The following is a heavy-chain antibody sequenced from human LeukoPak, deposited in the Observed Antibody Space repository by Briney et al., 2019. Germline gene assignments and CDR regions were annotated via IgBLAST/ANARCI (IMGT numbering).Heavy chain of an antibody. CDR1: GFTFSSYS. Sequence: GGSLRLSCAASGFTFSSYSMSWVRQAPGKGLEWVSAISGSGGSTYYADSVKGRFTISRDNAKNTLYLQMNSLRAEDTAVYFCAREGSSSWSYYVDYWGQGTLVTVSS. D-gene: IGHD6-13*01. V-gene: IGHV3-23*01. CDR2: ISGSGGST. J-gene: IGHJ4*02. CDR3: AREGSSSWSYYVDY.